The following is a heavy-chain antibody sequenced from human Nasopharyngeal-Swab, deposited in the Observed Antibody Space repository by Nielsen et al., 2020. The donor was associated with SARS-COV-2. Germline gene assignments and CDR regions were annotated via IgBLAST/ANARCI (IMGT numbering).Heavy chain of an antibody. CDR3: ARATAYSGSYYFDY. V-gene: IGHV3-11*04. J-gene: IGHJ4*02. D-gene: IGHD1-26*01. CDR1: GFTFSDYY. CDR2: ISTSGTTI. Sequence: SLKISCAASGFTFSDYYMSWIRQAPGKGLEWVSYISTSGTTIYYADSVKGRFTISRDNAENSVYLQMNSLRAEDTAVYYCARATAYSGSYYFDYWGQGTLVTVSS.